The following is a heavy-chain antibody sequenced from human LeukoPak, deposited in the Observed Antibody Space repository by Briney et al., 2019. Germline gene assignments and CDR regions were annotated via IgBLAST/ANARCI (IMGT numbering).Heavy chain of an antibody. D-gene: IGHD2-15*01. CDR3: ARDVFCSGNSCLRDAFDI. CDR2: ISAYNGNT. CDR1: GYTFTSYG. V-gene: IGHV1-18*01. Sequence: GASVKVSCKASGYTFTSYGVSWVRQAPGQSLEWLGWISAYNGNTYYAVNFQARVTMTTDTSTSTAYMELRSLKSDDTAVYYCARDVFCSGNSCLRDAFDIWGQGTKVTVSS. J-gene: IGHJ3*02.